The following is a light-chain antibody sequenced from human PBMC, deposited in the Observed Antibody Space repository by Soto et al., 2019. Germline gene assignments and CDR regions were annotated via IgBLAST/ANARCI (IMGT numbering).Light chain of an antibody. V-gene: IGKV3-20*01. CDR2: GAS. J-gene: IGKJ3*01. CDR1: QRVSVY. Sequence: EIVLTQSPATLSLSPGERATLFCRASQRVSVYLAWYQQKPGQAPRLLIYGASSRATGIPDRFSGSGSGTDFTLTISRLEPEDFAVYYCQQYGSSRFTFGPGTKVDIK. CDR3: QQYGSSRFT.